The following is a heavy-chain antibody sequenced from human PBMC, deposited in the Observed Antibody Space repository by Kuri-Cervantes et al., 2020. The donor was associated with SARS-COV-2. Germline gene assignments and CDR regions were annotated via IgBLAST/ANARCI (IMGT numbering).Heavy chain of an antibody. CDR2: INPNFGGT. J-gene: IGHJ4*02. D-gene: IGHD6-19*01. V-gene: IGHV1-2*02. Sequence: ASVKVSCKASGYTFTGYYIHWVRQAPGQGLEWMGWINPNFGGTNYAQEFQGRVTMTRDTSISTDYMNLSSLRSDDTAVYYCARVPRGGYSSGWYNYYFDYWGQGTLVTVSS. CDR3: ARVPRGGYSSGWYNYYFDY. CDR1: GYTFTGYY.